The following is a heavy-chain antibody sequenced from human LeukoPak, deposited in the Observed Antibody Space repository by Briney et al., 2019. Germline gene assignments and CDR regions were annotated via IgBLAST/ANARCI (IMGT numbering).Heavy chain of an antibody. V-gene: IGHV3-11*03. CDR3: ARYRYSSSWFDI. D-gene: IGHD6-13*01. CDR1: AFTFSAHY. J-gene: IGHJ3*02. CDR2: ISSSRSFT. Sequence: PGGSLRLSCAASAFTFSAHYMSWIRQAPGKGLEWVSYISSSRSFTNYADSVKGPFTISRDNAKPSLYLQMNSLKAEDTAVYYCARYRYSSSWFDIWGQGTKVTVSS.